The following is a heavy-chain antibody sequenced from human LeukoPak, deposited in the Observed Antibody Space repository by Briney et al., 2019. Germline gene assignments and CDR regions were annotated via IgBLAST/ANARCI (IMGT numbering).Heavy chain of an antibody. CDR1: GDSVSGYY. CDR3: ARASSYFDYYYYYMDV. Sequence: SETLSLTCIVSGDSVSGYYWNWIRQPPGKGLEWIGYTHHSGNTLYNPSLKSRVTTSVDTSKNQFSLSLSSVTAADTAVYYCARASSYFDYYYYYMDVWGKGTTVTVSS. CDR2: THHSGNT. V-gene: IGHV4-59*02. D-gene: IGHD1-26*01. J-gene: IGHJ6*03.